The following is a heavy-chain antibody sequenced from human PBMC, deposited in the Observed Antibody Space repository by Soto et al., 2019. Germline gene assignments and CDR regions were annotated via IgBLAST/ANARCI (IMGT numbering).Heavy chain of an antibody. J-gene: IGHJ4*02. V-gene: IGHV4-34*01. D-gene: IGHD3-22*01. CDR2: INHSGST. CDR1: GGSFSGYY. Sequence: ASETLSLTCAVYGGSFSGYYWTWIRQPPGTGLEWIGEINHSGSTNYNPSLKSRVTISVDTSKNQFSLKLTSVTAADTAVYFCATMSSSGYPLDYWGRGTLVTVSS. CDR3: ATMSSSGYPLDY.